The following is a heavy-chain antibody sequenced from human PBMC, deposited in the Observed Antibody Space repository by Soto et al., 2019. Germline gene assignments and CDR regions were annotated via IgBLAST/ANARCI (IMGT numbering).Heavy chain of an antibody. J-gene: IGHJ4*02. CDR2: IYSGGST. CDR1: GFAVSSNY. Sequence: PWGSLRPSWGGAGFAVSSNYMSWVRQAPGKGLEWVSVIYSGGSTYYADSVKGRFTISRDNSKNTLYLQMNSLRAEDTAVYYCARGAWGSSTELDYWGQGTLVTVSS. V-gene: IGHV3-53*01. CDR3: ARGAWGSSTELDY. D-gene: IGHD6-6*01.